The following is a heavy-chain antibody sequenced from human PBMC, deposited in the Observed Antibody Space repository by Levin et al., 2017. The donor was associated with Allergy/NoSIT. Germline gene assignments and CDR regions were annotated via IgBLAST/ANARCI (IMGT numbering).Heavy chain of an antibody. D-gene: IGHD6-19*01. CDR2: IYPGDSDT. Sequence: GESLKISCKGSGYSFTSYWIGWVRQMPGKGLEWMGIIYPGDSDTTYSPSFQGQVTISADNSISTAYLRWSSLKASDTAMYYCARRVSSSWYYFDYWGQGTLVTVSS. CDR3: ARRVSSSWYYFDY. CDR1: GYSFTSYW. J-gene: IGHJ4*02. V-gene: IGHV5-51*01.